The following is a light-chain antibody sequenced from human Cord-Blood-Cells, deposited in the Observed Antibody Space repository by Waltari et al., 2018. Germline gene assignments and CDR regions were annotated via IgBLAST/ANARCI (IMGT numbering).Light chain of an antibody. J-gene: IGLJ1*01. Sequence: QSALTQPASVSGSPGQSITISCPGTSSAVGGYNNVSWYQQHPGKAPKLMIYEVSNRPSGVSNRFSGSKSGNTASLTISGLQAEDEADYYCSSYTSSSTLVFGTGTKVTVL. CDR1: SSAVGGYNN. CDR3: SSYTSSSTLV. V-gene: IGLV2-14*01. CDR2: EVS.